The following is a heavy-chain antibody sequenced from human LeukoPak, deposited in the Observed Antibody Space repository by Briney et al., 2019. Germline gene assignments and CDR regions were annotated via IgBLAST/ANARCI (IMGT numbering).Heavy chain of an antibody. CDR1: GGSFSGYY. D-gene: IGHD3-3*01. CDR2: INHSGIT. V-gene: IGHV4-34*01. J-gene: IGHJ5*02. CDR3: ARGYTYYDFWSGFVRENWFDP. Sequence: SETLSLTCAVYGGSFSGYYWSWIRPPPGKGLEWIGEINHSGITNYNPSLKSRVTIPVDTSKNQFSLKLSSVTAADTAVYYCARGYTYYDFWSGFVRENWFDPWGQGTLVTVSS.